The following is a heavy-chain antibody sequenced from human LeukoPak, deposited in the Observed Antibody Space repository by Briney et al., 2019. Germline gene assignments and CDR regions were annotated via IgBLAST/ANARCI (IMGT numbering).Heavy chain of an antibody. Sequence: GGSLRLSCAASGFTFSSFTMHWVRQAPGKGLEWVALIWNDGTNKYYGDSVRGRFTISRDNSNNVLYLQMNSLRAEDTAVYYCAKGIYSSGWSYFDYWGHGTLVTVSS. CDR2: IWNDGTNK. CDR1: GFTFSSFT. J-gene: IGHJ4*01. V-gene: IGHV3-33*06. CDR3: AKGIYSSGWSYFDY. D-gene: IGHD6-19*01.